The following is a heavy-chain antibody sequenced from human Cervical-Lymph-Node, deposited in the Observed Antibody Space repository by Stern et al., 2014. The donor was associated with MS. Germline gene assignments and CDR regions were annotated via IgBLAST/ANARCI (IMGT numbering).Heavy chain of an antibody. CDR2: INPGGGRK. V-gene: IGHV1-46*01. J-gene: IGHJ4*02. D-gene: IGHD6-19*01. CDR3: ARDNGGWSVDS. CDR1: GYTFTSNK. Sequence: QVQLVQSGAEVKKPGASVKVSCKAFGYTFTSNKMHWVRQAPGQGLEWMGIINPGGGRKRYAQKLQGRVTMPRDTSTTTVYMELTSLRSEDTAVYSCARDNGGWSVDSWGQGTLVIVSS.